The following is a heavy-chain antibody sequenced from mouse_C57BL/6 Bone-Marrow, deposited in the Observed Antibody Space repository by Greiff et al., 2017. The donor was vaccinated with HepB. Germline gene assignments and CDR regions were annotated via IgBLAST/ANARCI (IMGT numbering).Heavy chain of an antibody. V-gene: IGHV1-5*01. J-gene: IGHJ3*01. CDR3: TRYTIVTTSFAY. CDR1: GYTFTSYW. Sequence: DVKLQESGTVLARPGASVKMSCKTSGYTFTSYWMHWVKQRPGQGLEWIGAIYPGNSDTSYNQKFKGKAKLTAVTSASTAYMELSSLTNEDSAVYYCTRYTIVTTSFAYWGQGTLVTVSA. D-gene: IGHD2-5*01. CDR2: IYPGNSDT.